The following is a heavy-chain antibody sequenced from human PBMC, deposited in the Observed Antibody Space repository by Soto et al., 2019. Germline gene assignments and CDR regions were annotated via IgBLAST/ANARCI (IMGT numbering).Heavy chain of an antibody. CDR2: INTDGSST. CDR1: GLTFSSNL. Sequence: PGGSLRLSCAASGLTFSSNLMHWVRQAPGKGLLWVSRINTDGSSTSYADSVKGRFTISRDNAKNTLYLQMNSLRAEDTAVYYCARDLPGAWGQATMVTV. J-gene: IGHJ3*01. V-gene: IGHV3-74*01. D-gene: IGHD3-10*01. CDR3: ARDLPGA.